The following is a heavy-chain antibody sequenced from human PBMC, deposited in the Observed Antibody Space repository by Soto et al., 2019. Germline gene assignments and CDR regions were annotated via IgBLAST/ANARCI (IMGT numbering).Heavy chain of an antibody. V-gene: IGHV3-33*01. CDR3: ARDPNSYYDFWSGYYRYYYGMDV. CDR1: GFTFSSYG. J-gene: IGHJ6*02. D-gene: IGHD3-3*01. CDR2: IWYDGSNK. Sequence: PGGSLRLSCAASGFTFSSYGMHWVRQAPGKGLEWVAVIWYDGSNKYYADSVKGRFTISRDNSKNTLYLQMNSLRAEDTAVYYCARDPNSYYDFWSGYYRYYYGMDVWGQGTTVTVSS.